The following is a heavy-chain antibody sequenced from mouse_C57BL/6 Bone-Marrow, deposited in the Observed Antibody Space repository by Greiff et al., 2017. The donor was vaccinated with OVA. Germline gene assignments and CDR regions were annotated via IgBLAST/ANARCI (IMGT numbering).Heavy chain of an antibody. CDR2: IRLKSDNYAT. Sequence: EVKLQESGGGLVQPGGSMKLSYVASGFTFSNYWMNWVRQSPEKGLEWVAQIRLKSDNYATHYAESVKGRFTISRDDSKSSVYLQMNNLRAEDTGIYYCKTLYYFDYWGQGTTLTVSS. D-gene: IGHD6-5*01. CDR1: GFTFSNYW. V-gene: IGHV6-3*01. J-gene: IGHJ2*01. CDR3: KTLYYFDY.